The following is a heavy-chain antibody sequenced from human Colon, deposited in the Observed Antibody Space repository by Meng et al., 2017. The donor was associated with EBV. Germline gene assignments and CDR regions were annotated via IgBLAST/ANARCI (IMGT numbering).Heavy chain of an antibody. Sequence: VQLQDSGPGLVMPSGTLSLSCGVSGVSISSNIRWTWVRQPPGKGLEWIGDIDDSGSTNYNPSLNSRISISLDKSKNHFSLKVNSVTAADTAVYYCARGKQDAWELLAYWGQGALVTVSS. D-gene: IGHD1-26*01. CDR3: ARGKQDAWELLAY. J-gene: IGHJ4*02. CDR2: IDDSGST. V-gene: IGHV4-4*02. CDR1: GVSISSNIR.